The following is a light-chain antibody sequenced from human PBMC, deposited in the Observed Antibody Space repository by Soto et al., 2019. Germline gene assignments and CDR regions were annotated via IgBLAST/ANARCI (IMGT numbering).Light chain of an antibody. CDR2: DAS. J-gene: IGKJ1*01. V-gene: IGKV3-11*01. CDR3: QQHSNWPPT. Sequence: ELVLTQSPASLSLSPGERATLSCRASQSISSYLAGYQQKPGQAPRLLIYDASNRATGIPARFSGSGSGTDFTLTISSLQPEDFAVYYCQQHSNWPPTFGQGTKVDIK. CDR1: QSISSY.